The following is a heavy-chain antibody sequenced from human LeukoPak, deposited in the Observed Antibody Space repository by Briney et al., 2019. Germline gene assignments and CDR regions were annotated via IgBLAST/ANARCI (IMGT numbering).Heavy chain of an antibody. V-gene: IGHV1-69*04. CDR2: IIPIFGIA. CDR1: GYTFTSYG. D-gene: IGHD2-2*01. J-gene: IGHJ4*02. CDR3: AREGYCSSTSCSRDWNYIDY. Sequence: SVKVSCKASGYTFTSYGISWVRQAPGQGLEWMGRIIPIFGIANYAQKFQGRVTITADKSTSTAYMELSSLRSEDTAVYYCAREGYCSSTSCSRDWNYIDYWGQGTLVTVSS.